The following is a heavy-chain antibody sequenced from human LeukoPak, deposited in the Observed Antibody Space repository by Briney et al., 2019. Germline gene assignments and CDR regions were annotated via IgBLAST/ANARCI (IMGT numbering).Heavy chain of an antibody. V-gene: IGHV4-30-2*01. CDR2: IYHSGST. J-gene: IGHJ4*02. D-gene: IGHD3-22*01. CDR3: ARGDYYDSSGYGTRTDPLDY. Sequence: PSETLSLTCTVSGGSISSGGYYWSWIRQPPGKGLEWIGYIYHSGSTYYNPSLKSRVTISVDRSKNQFSLKLSSVTAADTAVYYCARGDYYDSSGYGTRTDPLDYWGRGTLVTVSS. CDR1: GGSISSGGYY.